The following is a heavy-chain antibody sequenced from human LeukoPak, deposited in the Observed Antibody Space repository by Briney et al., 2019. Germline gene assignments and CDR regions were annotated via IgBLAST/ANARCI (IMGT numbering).Heavy chain of an antibody. D-gene: IGHD4/OR15-4a*01. Sequence: GGSLRLSCAASGFTFSSYAMSWVRQAPGKGLEWVSAISGDGVSPYYADSVRGRFTISRDNSKNTLYLQMNSLRVEDTAVHFCARDPGAFPYFFDCWGQGTLVTVSS. CDR3: ARDPGAFPYFFDC. J-gene: IGHJ4*02. V-gene: IGHV3-23*01. CDR2: ISGDGVSP. CDR1: GFTFSSYA.